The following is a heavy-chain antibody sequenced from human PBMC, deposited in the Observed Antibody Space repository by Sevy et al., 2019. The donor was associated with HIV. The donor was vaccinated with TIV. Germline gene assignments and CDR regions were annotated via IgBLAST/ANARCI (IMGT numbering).Heavy chain of an antibody. Sequence: GGSLRLSCTASGFTFSDYCMSWIRQAPGKGLEWVSYISSSSYTIYYADSVKGRFTISRDNAKNSLYLQMNSLRAEDTAVYYCARAPPYSSGWYGIDYWGQGTLVTVSS. V-gene: IGHV3-11*04. CDR1: GFTFSDYC. CDR3: ARAPPYSSGWYGIDY. J-gene: IGHJ4*02. D-gene: IGHD6-19*01. CDR2: ISSSSYTI.